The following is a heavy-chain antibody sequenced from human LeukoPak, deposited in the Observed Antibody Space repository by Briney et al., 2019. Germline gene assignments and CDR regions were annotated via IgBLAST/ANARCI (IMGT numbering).Heavy chain of an antibody. CDR1: GFTFSDHY. D-gene: IGHD5-12*01. CDR2: TRDKANSYTT. J-gene: IGHJ4*02. CDR3: ARGDGYDRRSFDY. V-gene: IGHV3-72*01. Sequence: PGGSLRLSCAASGFTFSDHYMDRVRQAPGKGLEWVGRTRDKANSYTTEYAASVKGRFTISRDASKTSLYLQMNSLRTEDTAVYYCARGDGYDRRSFDYWGQGTLVTVSS.